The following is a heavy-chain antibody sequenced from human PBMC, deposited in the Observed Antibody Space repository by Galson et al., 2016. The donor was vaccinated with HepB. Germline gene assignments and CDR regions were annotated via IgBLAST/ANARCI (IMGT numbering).Heavy chain of an antibody. J-gene: IGHJ6*02. CDR2: ISHDANNK. D-gene: IGHD4-17*01. CDR3: TKDPTTRWGMGV. V-gene: IGHV3-30*18. Sequence: SLRLSCAASGFTFSSFGMHWVRQAPGKGLEWVALISHDANNKYYVDSVKGRFIISRDKSKSTLYLQMNSLRVDDTAVYYCTKDPTTRWGMGVWGQGTTVTVSS. CDR1: GFTFSSFG.